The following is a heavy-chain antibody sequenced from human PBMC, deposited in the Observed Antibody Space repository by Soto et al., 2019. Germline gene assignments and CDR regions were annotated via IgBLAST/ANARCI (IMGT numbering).Heavy chain of an antibody. CDR3: AKGHGDESRFDP. V-gene: IGHV3-23*01. J-gene: IGHJ5*02. CDR2: ISLSGARA. CDR1: GCTFTGGG. Sequence: GGSLRLSGAASGCTFTGGGRYWVRKAPGRGLEWVSKISLSGARADYVDSVKGRFTVSRDTSKNILYLQMNSLRVEDTAIYYCAKGHGDESRFDPWGQGTLVTVSS. D-gene: IGHD4-17*01.